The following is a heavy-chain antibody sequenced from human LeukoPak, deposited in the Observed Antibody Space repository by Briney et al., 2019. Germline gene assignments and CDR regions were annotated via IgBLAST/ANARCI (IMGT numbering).Heavy chain of an antibody. CDR1: GFTLSNHW. D-gene: IGHD5-18*01. V-gene: IGHV3-7*01. CDR3: AREVFSCGYEFDH. CDR2: IKQDGSEK. J-gene: IGHJ4*02. Sequence: GGSLRLSCAASGFTLSNHWMSWVRQAPGKGREWVANIKQDGSEKYYVDSVKGRFTISKDNAKNSLYLQMNTLRAEDTAVYYCAREVFSCGYEFDHWGQGTLVTVSS.